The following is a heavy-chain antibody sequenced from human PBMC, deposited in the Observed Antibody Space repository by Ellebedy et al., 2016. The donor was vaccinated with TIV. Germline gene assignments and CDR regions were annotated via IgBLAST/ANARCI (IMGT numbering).Heavy chain of an antibody. CDR1: GFTFTTLW. V-gene: IGHV3-7*01. CDR3: ARERHVDRGDCLDY. Sequence: GESLKISCAASGFTFTTLWMSWVRQAPGKGLEWVANIKKDGSEMFYVDSVKGRFTISRDNAKNSLYLQMNNLGPADTAVFYCARERHVDRGDCLDYWGQGTLVTVSS. CDR2: IKKDGSEM. D-gene: IGHD2-21*02. J-gene: IGHJ4*02.